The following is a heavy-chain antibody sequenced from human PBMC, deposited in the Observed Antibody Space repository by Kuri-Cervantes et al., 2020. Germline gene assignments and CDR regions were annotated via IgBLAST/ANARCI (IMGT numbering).Heavy chain of an antibody. CDR1: GFTFSSYG. Sequence: GGSLRLSCAASGFTFSSYGMHWVRQAPGKGLEWVAVIPYDGSNKYYADSVKGRFTISRGNSKNTLYLQMNNLRAEDTAVYYCARRSGYYYGMDVWGQGTTVTVSS. J-gene: IGHJ6*02. D-gene: IGHD6-19*01. CDR3: ARRSGYYYGMDV. V-gene: IGHV3-30*12. CDR2: IPYDGSNK.